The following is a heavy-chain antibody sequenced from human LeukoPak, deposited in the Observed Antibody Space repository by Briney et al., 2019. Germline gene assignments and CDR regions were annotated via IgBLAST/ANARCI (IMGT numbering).Heavy chain of an antibody. D-gene: IGHD3-22*01. V-gene: IGHV1-46*01. J-gene: IGHJ4*02. Sequence: GASVKVSCKASGYTFTGYYMHWVRQAPGQGLEWMGIINPSGGSTSYAQKFQGRVTMTRDMSTSTVYMELSSLRSEDTAVYYCARVSSGYSYGYWGQGTLVTVSS. CDR3: ARVSSGYSYGY. CDR1: GYTFTGYY. CDR2: INPSGGST.